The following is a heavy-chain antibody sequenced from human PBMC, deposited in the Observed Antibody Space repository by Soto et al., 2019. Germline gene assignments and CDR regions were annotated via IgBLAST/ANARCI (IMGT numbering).Heavy chain of an antibody. CDR3: AGDRSRCWYSLDY. Sequence: QVQLVQSGAEVKKPGASVKVSCKAYGYTFTSYYMHCVRHAPGQGLEWMGIINPIGGSTSYAQKFKGRVTLTRDTSTSTVYMELSSLRSEDTAVYYCAGDRSRCWYSLDYWGQGTLVTVSS. V-gene: IGHV1-46*01. CDR2: INPIGGST. D-gene: IGHD6-19*01. CDR1: GYTFTSYY. J-gene: IGHJ4*02.